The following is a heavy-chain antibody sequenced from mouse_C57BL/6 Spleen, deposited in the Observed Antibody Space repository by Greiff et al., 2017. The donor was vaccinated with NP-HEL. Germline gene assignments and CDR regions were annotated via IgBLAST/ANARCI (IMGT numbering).Heavy chain of an antibody. V-gene: IGHV7-3*01. D-gene: IGHD4-1*01. CDR1: GFTFTDYY. Sequence: DVMLVESGGGLVQPGGSLSLSCAASGFTFTDYYMSWVRQPPGKALEWLGFIRNKANGYTTEYSASVKGRFTISRDNSQSILYLQMNALRAEDSATYYCARYSGGTPFDYWGQGTTLTVSS. J-gene: IGHJ2*01. CDR3: ARYSGGTPFDY. CDR2: IRNKANGYTT.